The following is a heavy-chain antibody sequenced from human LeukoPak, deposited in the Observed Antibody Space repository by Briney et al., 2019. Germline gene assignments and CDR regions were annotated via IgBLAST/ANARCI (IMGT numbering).Heavy chain of an antibody. Sequence: SVKVSCKASGGTCSSYAISWVRQAPGQGLEWMGGIIHIFGTANYAQKFQGRVTITADESTSTAYMELSSLRSEDTAVYYCARRPNYYDSSGYVGAFDIWGQGTMVTVSS. J-gene: IGHJ3*02. CDR3: ARRPNYYDSSGYVGAFDI. V-gene: IGHV1-69*01. CDR1: GGTCSSYA. CDR2: IIHIFGTA. D-gene: IGHD3-22*01.